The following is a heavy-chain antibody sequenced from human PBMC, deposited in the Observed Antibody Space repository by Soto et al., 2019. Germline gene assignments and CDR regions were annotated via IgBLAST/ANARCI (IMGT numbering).Heavy chain of an antibody. D-gene: IGHD3-22*01. J-gene: IGHJ4*02. Sequence: EVQLLESGGGLVQPGGSLRLSCAASGFSFSTCAVSWVRQAPGKGLEWVSSISASGDTTHYAESVRGRFTISRDNSRNTLHLQMSSLTAADTAIYSCAAQATGYFVPFDFWGRGTLVTVSS. V-gene: IGHV3-23*01. CDR1: GFSFSTCA. CDR3: AAQATGYFVPFDF. CDR2: ISASGDTT.